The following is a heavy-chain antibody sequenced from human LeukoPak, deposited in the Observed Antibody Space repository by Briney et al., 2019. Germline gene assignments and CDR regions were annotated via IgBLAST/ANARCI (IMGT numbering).Heavy chain of an antibody. D-gene: IGHD3/OR15-3a*01. CDR3: AVDDLPWTDAFDI. CDR2: ISSSSSYI. J-gene: IGHJ3*02. V-gene: IGHV3-21*01. Sequence: GGSLRLSCAASGFTLSSYSMNWVRQAPGKGLEWVSSISSSSSYIYYADSVKGRFTISRDNAKKSLYLQMSSLRAEDTAVYYCAVDDLPWTDAFDIWGQGTMVTVSS. CDR1: GFTLSSYS.